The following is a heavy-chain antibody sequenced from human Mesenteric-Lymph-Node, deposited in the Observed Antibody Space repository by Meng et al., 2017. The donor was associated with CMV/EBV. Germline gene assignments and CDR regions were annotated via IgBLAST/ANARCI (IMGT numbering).Heavy chain of an antibody. CDR2: VTPKIGT. CDR1: YPFTDHY. CDR3: ARATVLNGFGELLYPIDY. Sequence: YPFTDHYVHWVRQAPGQGLEWVGRVTPKIGTNYAQKFQGRVTMTRDTSASTAYMELSSLRSEDTAVYYCARATVLNGFGELLYPIDYWGQGTLVTVSS. J-gene: IGHJ4*02. D-gene: IGHD3-10*01. V-gene: IGHV1-2*06.